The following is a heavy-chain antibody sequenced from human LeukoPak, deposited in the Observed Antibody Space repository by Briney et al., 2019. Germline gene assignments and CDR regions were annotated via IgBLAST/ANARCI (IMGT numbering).Heavy chain of an antibody. D-gene: IGHD3-10*01. V-gene: IGHV1-2*02. CDR2: INPNSDGT. CDR1: GYTFTSYD. CDR3: ARDWFGEYRYYFDY. J-gene: IGHJ4*02. Sequence: ASVKVSCKASGYTFTSYDISWVRQAPGQGLEWMGWINPNSDGTNYAQKFQGRVTMTRDTSISTAYMELSRLRSDDTAVYYCARDWFGEYRYYFDYWGQGTLVTVSS.